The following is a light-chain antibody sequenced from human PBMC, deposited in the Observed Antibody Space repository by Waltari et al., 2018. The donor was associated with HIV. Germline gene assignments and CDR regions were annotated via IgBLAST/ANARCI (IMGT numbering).Light chain of an antibody. CDR1: SNDVGSYNF. V-gene: IGLV2-23*02. J-gene: IGLJ2*01. CDR3: CSYAGKSNTFLI. CDR2: EVS. Sequence: QSALTQPASVSGSPGQSITISCTGTSNDVGSYNFVPWYQQHPGKAPRLIIYEVSKRPSGVSNRFSGSKSGNTASLTISGLQAEDEADYSCCSYAGKSNTFLIFGGGTKLTVL.